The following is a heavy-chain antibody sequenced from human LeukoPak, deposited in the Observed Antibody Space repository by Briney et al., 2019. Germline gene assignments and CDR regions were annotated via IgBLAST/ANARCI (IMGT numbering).Heavy chain of an antibody. Sequence: WETLSLTFAVYGRSFSGYYWSWIGQPPGKGLGGIGEINHSGSTNYKPSLNTRVTISVDPSKNHLSLTLSSATAADTAVYYCARRMENSSGWYAHIDYWGQGTLVTVSS. J-gene: IGHJ4*02. CDR2: INHSGST. D-gene: IGHD6-19*01. CDR3: ARRMENSSGWYAHIDY. V-gene: IGHV4-34*01. CDR1: GRSFSGYY.